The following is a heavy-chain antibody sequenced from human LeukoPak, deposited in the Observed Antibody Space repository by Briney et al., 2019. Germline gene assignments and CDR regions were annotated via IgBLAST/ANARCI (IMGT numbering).Heavy chain of an antibody. CDR1: GGSVNGYY. J-gene: IGHJ4*02. Sequence: SETLSLTCTVSGGSVNGYYWNWIRQPPAKGLEWIGFIHYSGLTVYSPSLQSRVTMSVDTSRNQFSLDLSSVTAADTALYYCARDPPEDEWNSLDSWGQGILVTVSS. D-gene: IGHD1-7*01. V-gene: IGHV4-59*02. CDR2: IHYSGLT. CDR3: ARDPPEDEWNSLDS.